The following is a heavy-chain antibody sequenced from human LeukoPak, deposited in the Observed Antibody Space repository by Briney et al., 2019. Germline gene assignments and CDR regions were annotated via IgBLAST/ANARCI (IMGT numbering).Heavy chain of an antibody. CDR2: IYYSGST. CDR1: GGSFSGYY. Sequence: SETLSLTCAVYGGSFSGYYWSWIRQPPGEGLEWIGSIYYSGSTYYNPSLKSRVTISVDTSKNQFSLKLSSVTAADTAVYYCARQIFIRYSDRRIYYFDYWGQGTLVTVSS. V-gene: IGHV4-34*01. J-gene: IGHJ4*02. D-gene: IGHD3-3*01. CDR3: ARQIFIRYSDRRIYYFDY.